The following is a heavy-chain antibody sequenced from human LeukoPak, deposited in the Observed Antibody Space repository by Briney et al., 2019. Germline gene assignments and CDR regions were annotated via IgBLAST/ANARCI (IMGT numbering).Heavy chain of an antibody. D-gene: IGHD2-15*01. V-gene: IGHV3-23*01. CDR1: GFTFSNYA. Sequence: PGGSLRLSCAASGFTFSNYAMSWVRQAPGKGLEWVSAISNNGGGTYYADSVKGRFTISRDNSKNTLYLQMNSLRAEDTAVYYCAKGTKLAVAANNYFDYWGQGTLLTVSS. CDR3: AKGTKLAVAANNYFDY. J-gene: IGHJ4*02. CDR2: ISNNGGGT.